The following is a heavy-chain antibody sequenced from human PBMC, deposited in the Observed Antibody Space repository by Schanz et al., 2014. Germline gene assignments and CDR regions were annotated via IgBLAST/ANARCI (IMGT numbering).Heavy chain of an antibody. J-gene: IGHJ6*02. V-gene: IGHV3-30*18. CDR3: AKDGPGGSGSYSADGGMDV. CDR1: GFTLSSYG. Sequence: QVRLVESGGGVVQPGRSLRLSCAASGFTLSSYGMHWVRQAPGKGLEWVAFINSDGTKRFYADSVKSRFTISRDNSRNTLYLQMNSLRAEDTAVYYCAKDGPGGSGSYSADGGMDVCGQGTTVTVSS. D-gene: IGHD3-10*01. CDR2: INSDGTKR.